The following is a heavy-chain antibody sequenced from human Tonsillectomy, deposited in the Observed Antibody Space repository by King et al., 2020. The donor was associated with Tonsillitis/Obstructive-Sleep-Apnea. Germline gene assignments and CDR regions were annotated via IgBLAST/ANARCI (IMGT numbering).Heavy chain of an antibody. D-gene: IGHD2-8*02. V-gene: IGHV3-30*01. CDR2: ISYDGRDK. J-gene: IGHJ3*02. CDR1: NFTFSSYA. Sequence: VQLVQSGGGVVQPGRSLRLSCAASNFTFSSYAMHWIRQAPGKGLEWVAVISYDGRDKYYADSVKGRFTISRDTSKNTLYLQMNSLRAEDTAVYYCARDGDIVVVEYATGSCDIWGQGTMVTVSS. CDR3: ARDGDIVVVEYATGSCDI.